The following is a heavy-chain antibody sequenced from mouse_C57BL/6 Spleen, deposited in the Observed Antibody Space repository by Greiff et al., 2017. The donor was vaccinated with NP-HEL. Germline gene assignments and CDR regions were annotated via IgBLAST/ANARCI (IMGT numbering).Heavy chain of an antibody. J-gene: IGHJ3*01. CDR3: ARRGTTVD. CDR2: IDPSDSYT. Sequence: QVQLQQPGAELVKPGASVKLSCKASGYTFTSYWMQWVKQRPGQGLEWIGEIDPSDSYTNYNQKFKGKATLTVDTSSSTAYMQLSSLTSEDSAVYYCARRGTTVDWGQGTLVTVSA. CDR1: GYTFTSYW. V-gene: IGHV1-50*01. D-gene: IGHD1-1*01.